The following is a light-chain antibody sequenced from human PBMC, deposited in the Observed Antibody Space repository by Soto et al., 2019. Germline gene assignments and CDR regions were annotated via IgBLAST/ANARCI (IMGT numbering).Light chain of an antibody. Sequence: SYDLAHPPSVSVAPGQAASITCGGNKIGRKSVHWYLQRPGQAPVLVVYVDTDRPSGIPDRFSGSNSVNTATLTISRVEAGDEADYYCQVGDGDRDQWVFGGGTQLTA. J-gene: IGLJ7*02. CDR2: VDT. CDR1: KIGRKS. CDR3: QVGDGDRDQWV. V-gene: IGLV3-21*02.